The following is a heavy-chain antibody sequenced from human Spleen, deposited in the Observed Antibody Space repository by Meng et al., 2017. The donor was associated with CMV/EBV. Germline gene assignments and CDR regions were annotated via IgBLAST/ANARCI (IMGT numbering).Heavy chain of an antibody. J-gene: IGHJ6*02. Sequence: SETLSLTCTVSGGSVSSGSYYWSWIRQPPGKGLEWIGYIYYSGSTNYNPSLKSRVTISVGTSKNQFSLKLSSVTAADTAVYYCARDSDSSGYQYYYYGMDVWGQGTTVTVSS. CDR2: IYYSGST. CDR1: GGSVSSGSYY. V-gene: IGHV4-61*01. CDR3: ARDSDSSGYQYYYYGMDV. D-gene: IGHD3-22*01.